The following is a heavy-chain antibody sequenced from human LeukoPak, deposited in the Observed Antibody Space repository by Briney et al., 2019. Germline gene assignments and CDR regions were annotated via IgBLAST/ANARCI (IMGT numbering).Heavy chain of an antibody. V-gene: IGHV3-30*03. CDR1: GFTFSRYG. CDR2: ISYDGSKG. D-gene: IGHD2-21*02. CDR3: ARGRCGGDCYLLDY. J-gene: IGHJ4*02. Sequence: GGSLRLSCAASGFTFSRYGMHWVRQAPGKGLEWVAVISYDGSKGYYADSVKGRFTISRDNSKNTLYLQMNGLRAEDTAVYYCARGRCGGDCYLLDYWGQGTLVTVSS.